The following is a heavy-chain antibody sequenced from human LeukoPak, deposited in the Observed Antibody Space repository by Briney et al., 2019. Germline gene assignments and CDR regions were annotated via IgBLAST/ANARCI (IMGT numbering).Heavy chain of an antibody. CDR1: GVSISSYY. V-gene: IGHV4-59*01. CDR3: ARSYYDFWSGPHATYYMDV. Sequence: PSETLSLTCTVSGVSISSYYWSWIRQPPGKGLEWIGYIYYSGSTNYNPSLKSRVTISVDTSKNQFSLKLSSVTAADTAVYYCARSYYDFWSGPHATYYMDVWGKGTTVTVSS. CDR2: IYYSGST. D-gene: IGHD3-3*01. J-gene: IGHJ6*03.